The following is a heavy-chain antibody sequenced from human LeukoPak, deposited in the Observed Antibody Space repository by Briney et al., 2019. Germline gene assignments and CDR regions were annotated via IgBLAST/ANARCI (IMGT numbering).Heavy chain of an antibody. D-gene: IGHD2-15*01. Sequence: GGSLRLSCAASGFTFSSYAMSWVRQAPGKGLEWVSAISGCGGSTYYADSVKGRFTISRDNSKSTLYLQMNSLRAEDTAVYYCAKGTECSGGSCYFDYWGQGTLVTVSS. CDR2: ISGCGGST. V-gene: IGHV3-23*01. CDR3: AKGTECSGGSCYFDY. J-gene: IGHJ4*02. CDR1: GFTFSSYA.